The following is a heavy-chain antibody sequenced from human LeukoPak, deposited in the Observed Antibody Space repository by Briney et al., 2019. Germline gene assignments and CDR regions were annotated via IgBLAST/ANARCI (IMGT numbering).Heavy chain of an antibody. D-gene: IGHD2-15*01. CDR2: IVVGSGNT. Sequence: SVKVSCKAFGFTFTSSAMQWVRQARGQRLEWIGWIVVGSGNTNYAQKFQERVTITRDMSTSTAYMELSSLRSEDTAVYYCAAGYCSGGSCYWFDPWGQGTLVTVSS. CDR3: AAGYCSGGSCYWFDP. CDR1: GFTFTSSA. V-gene: IGHV1-58*02. J-gene: IGHJ5*02.